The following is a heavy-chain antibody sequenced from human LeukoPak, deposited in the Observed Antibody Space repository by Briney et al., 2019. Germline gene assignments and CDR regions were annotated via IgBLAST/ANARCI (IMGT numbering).Heavy chain of an antibody. CDR2: IYYSGST. CDR3: ALPSDSSIFDY. Sequence: SQSLSLTCTVSGGSISNGGYYWGWIRQPPGKGLEWIGNIYYSGSTYYNPSLKSRVTISVDTSKNQFSLKLSSVTAADTAVYYCALPSDSSIFDYWGQGTLVTVSS. D-gene: IGHD2-21*01. J-gene: IGHJ4*02. V-gene: IGHV4-39*01. CDR1: GGSISNGGYY.